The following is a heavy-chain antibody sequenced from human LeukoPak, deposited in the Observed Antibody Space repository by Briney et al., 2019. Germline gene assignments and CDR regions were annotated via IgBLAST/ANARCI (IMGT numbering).Heavy chain of an antibody. CDR3: ARLAQSGSFKKGGFDY. D-gene: IGHD1-26*01. CDR2: ISWDSVNK. V-gene: IGHV3-9*03. CDR1: GFTFGDYG. J-gene: IGHJ4*02. Sequence: GRSLRLSCAGSGFTFGDYGMHWVRQAPGKGVEWVSGISWDSVNKGYADSVKGRFTISRDNAKNSLYLQMNRLRAEDMALYYCARLAQSGSFKKGGFDYWGQGTLATVSS.